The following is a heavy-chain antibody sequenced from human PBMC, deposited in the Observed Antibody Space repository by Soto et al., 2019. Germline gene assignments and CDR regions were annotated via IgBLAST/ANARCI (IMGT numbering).Heavy chain of an antibody. J-gene: IGHJ5*02. CDR3: AKKAIFGVVISGGGNWFDP. CDR1: GFTFSSYA. D-gene: IGHD3-3*01. Sequence: GGSLRLSCAASGFTFSSYAMSWVRQAPGKGLEWVSAISGSGGSTYYADSVKGRFTISRDNSKNTLYLQMNSLRAEDTAVYYCAKKAIFGVVISGGGNWFDPWGQGTLVTVSS. V-gene: IGHV3-23*01. CDR2: ISGSGGST.